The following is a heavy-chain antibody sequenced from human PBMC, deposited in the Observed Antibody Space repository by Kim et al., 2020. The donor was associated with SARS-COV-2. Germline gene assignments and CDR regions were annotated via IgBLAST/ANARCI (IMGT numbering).Heavy chain of an antibody. D-gene: IGHD3-9*01. V-gene: IGHV1-18*01. CDR2: ISAYNGNT. CDR3: ARDVEGTLRYFDWPPDAFDI. CDR1: GYTFTSYG. J-gene: IGHJ3*02. Sequence: ASVKVSCKASGYTFTSYGISWVRQAPGQGLEWMGWISAYNGNTNYAQKLQGRVTMTTDASTSTAYMELTSLRSDDTAVYYCARDVEGTLRYFDWPPDAFDIWGQGTMVTVSS.